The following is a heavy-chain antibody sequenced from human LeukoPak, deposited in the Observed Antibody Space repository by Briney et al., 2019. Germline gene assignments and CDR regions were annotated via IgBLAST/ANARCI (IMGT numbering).Heavy chain of an antibody. V-gene: IGHV4-39*07. Sequence: KPSETLSLTCSVSGDSISSTTYYWGWIRQPPGKGLEWIGSVYYSGSTNYNPSLKSRVTISVDTSKNQFSLKLSSVTAADTAVYYCARVGSGYYTYWFDPWGQGTLVTVSS. CDR2: VYYSGST. CDR1: GDSISSTTYY. D-gene: IGHD3-3*01. J-gene: IGHJ5*02. CDR3: ARVGSGYYTYWFDP.